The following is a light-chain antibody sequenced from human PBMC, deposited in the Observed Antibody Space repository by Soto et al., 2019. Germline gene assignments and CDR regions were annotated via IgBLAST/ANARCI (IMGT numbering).Light chain of an antibody. CDR3: SSYTGTSTQV. CDR1: SSDVGGYNY. V-gene: IGLV2-14*03. Sequence: QSVLTQPASVSGSPGQSITISCTGTSSDVGGYNYVSWFQQHPGRAPTLLIYDVTYRPSGVSNRFSGAKSGSTASLTISGLRTEDEANYYCSSYTGTSTQVFGTGTKLTVL. J-gene: IGLJ1*01. CDR2: DVT.